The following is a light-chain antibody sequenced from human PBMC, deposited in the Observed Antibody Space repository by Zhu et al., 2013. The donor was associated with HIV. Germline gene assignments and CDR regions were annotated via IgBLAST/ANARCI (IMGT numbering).Light chain of an antibody. J-gene: IGLJ3*02. CDR3: CSYANNRV. CDR1: SSDVGGYDY. V-gene: IGLV2-14*01. Sequence: QSALTQPASVSGSPGQSITISCTGTSSDVGGYDYVSWYQQHPGKVPKLIIYEVHNRPSGVSNRFSGSKSANTASLTISGLQAEDEADYYRCSYANNRVFGGGTKLTVL. CDR2: EVH.